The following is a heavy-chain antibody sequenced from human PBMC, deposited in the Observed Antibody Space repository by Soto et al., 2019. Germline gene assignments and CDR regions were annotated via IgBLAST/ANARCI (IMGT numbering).Heavy chain of an antibody. Sequence: QLQLQESGPGLVKPSETLSLTCTVSGGSISSSSYYWGWIRQPPGKGLEWIGSIYYSGSTYYNPSLKSRVIISVDTSKNQFSLKLSSVTAADTAVYYCAIETSEIVDYWGQGTLVTVSS. CDR3: AIETSEIVDY. V-gene: IGHV4-39*01. D-gene: IGHD3-16*02. CDR2: IYYSGST. CDR1: GGSISSSSYY. J-gene: IGHJ4*02.